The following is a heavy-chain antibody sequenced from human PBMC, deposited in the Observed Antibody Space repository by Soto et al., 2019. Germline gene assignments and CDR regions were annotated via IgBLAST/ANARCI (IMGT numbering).Heavy chain of an antibody. CDR1: GFTFSKYA. J-gene: IGHJ4*02. CDR2: ISYDGSNK. Sequence: GGSLRLSCAASGFTFSKYAIHWVRQAPGKGLEWVAVISYDGSNKFYADSVKGRFTISRDNSKNTLYLLMNSLRAEDTAVYYCAYDSSGYFDYWGQGTLVTVSS. CDR3: AYDSSGYFDY. D-gene: IGHD3-22*01. V-gene: IGHV3-30-3*01.